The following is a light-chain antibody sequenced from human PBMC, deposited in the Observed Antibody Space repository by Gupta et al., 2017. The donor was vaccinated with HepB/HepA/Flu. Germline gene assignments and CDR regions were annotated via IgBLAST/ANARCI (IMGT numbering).Light chain of an antibody. CDR1: SGHSSYA. V-gene: IGLV4-69*01. CDR3: QTWDTDIQV. J-gene: IGLJ3*02. Sequence: QLVLTQSPSASASLGASVKLTCTLRSGHSSYAIAWHQQQPERGPRYLMKLNSDGSHRKGDGIPDRFSGSSSGAERYLTISSLQSEDEADYYCQTWDTDIQVFGGGTKLIVL. CDR2: LNSDGSH.